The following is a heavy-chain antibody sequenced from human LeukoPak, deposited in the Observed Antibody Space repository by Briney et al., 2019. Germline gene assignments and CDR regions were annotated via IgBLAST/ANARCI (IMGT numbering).Heavy chain of an antibody. D-gene: IGHD5-18*01. CDR3: ARNTAMADAFDI. CDR2: INPNSGGT. CDR1: GYTFTGYY. V-gene: IGHV1-2*02. J-gene: IGHJ3*02. Sequence: ASVKVSCKASGYTFTGYYMHWVRQAPGQGLEWMGWINPNSGGTNYAQKFQGRGTMTRDTSISTAYMELSRLRSDDTAVYYCARNTAMADAFDIWGQGTMVTVSS.